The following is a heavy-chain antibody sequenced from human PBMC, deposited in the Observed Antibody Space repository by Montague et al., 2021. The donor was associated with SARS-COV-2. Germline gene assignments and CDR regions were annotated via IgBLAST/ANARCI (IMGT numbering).Heavy chain of an antibody. D-gene: IGHD6-19*01. CDR1: GASVSSTY. J-gene: IGHJ4*02. CDR2: SYHSGST. CDR3: AGTEGSGWYRDVDY. Sequence: SETLSLTCTVSGASVSSTYWSWIRQRPRKGLERIGYSYHSGSTDYNPSPKSRVTISVDTSKNKFSLTLTPVTVAATDVYYCAGTEGSGWYRDVDYWGQGTLVTVSS. V-gene: IGHV4-59*02.